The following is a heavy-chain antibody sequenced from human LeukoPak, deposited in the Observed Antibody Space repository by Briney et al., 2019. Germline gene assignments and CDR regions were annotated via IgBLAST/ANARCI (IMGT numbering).Heavy chain of an antibody. CDR2: IDNSGRT. J-gene: IGHJ3*02. V-gene: IGHV4-59*01. Sequence: SETLSLTCTVSGASITSYFWTWIRQPPGKGLEWIGYIDNSGRTNYEPSLKSRVTISLGTSKIHFSLKLNSGTAADTAVYYCARGTWGYAFEIWGQGTLVTVSS. D-gene: IGHD3-16*01. CDR1: GASITSYF. CDR3: ARGTWGYAFEI.